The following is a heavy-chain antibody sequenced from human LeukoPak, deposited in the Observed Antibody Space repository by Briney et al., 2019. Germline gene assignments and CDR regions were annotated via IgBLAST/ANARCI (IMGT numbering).Heavy chain of an antibody. CDR2: INHSGST. D-gene: IGHD3-16*02. J-gene: IGHJ4*02. CDR1: GGSFSGYY. Sequence: SETLSLTCAVYGGSFSGYYWSWIRQPPGKGLEWIGEINHSGSTNYNPSLKSRVTISVDTSKNQFSLKLSSVTAADTAVYYCARSSFLYYDYVWGSYPQRYYFDYWGQGTLVTVSS. CDR3: ARSSFLYYDYVWGSYPQRYYFDY. V-gene: IGHV4-34*01.